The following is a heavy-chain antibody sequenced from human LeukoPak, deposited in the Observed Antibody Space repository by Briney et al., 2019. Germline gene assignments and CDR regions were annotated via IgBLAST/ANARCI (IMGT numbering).Heavy chain of an antibody. Sequence: ASVKVSCKASGYTFISYGISWVRQAPGQGLEWMGWISAYNGNTNYAQKFQGRVTMTTDTSTSTAYMELRSLRADDTAVYYCARDDLHGDLDFDYWGQGTLVTVSS. J-gene: IGHJ4*02. CDR3: ARDDLHGDLDFDY. V-gene: IGHV1-18*04. CDR1: GYTFISYG. D-gene: IGHD4-17*01. CDR2: ISAYNGNT.